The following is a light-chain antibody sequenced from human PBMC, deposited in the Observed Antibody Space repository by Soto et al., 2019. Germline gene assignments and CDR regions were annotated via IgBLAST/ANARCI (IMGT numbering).Light chain of an antibody. Sequence: DILMTQSPSFLSVSVGDRFTITCLASQSISRYLSWYQQKPGKAPKLLIYLASSLQSGVPSRFSGSGSGTDFTLTISSLQPEDLATYYCLESSSALTFGQGPRLEI. J-gene: IGKJ5*01. V-gene: IGKV1-39*01. CDR3: LESSSALT. CDR1: QSISRY. CDR2: LAS.